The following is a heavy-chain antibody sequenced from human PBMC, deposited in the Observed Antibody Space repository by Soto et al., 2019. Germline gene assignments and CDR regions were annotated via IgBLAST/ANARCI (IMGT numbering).Heavy chain of an antibody. J-gene: IGHJ5*02. V-gene: IGHV3-33*01. CDR1: GFTFSSYG. D-gene: IGHD4-4*01. CDR2: IWYDGSNK. CDR3: ARDLIKTTVKDRPRGNWFDP. Sequence: VQPGRSLRLSCAASGFTFSSYGMHWVRQAPGKGLEWVAVIWYDGSNKYYADSVKGRFTISRDNSKNTLYLQMNSLRAEDTAVYYCARDLIKTTVKDRPRGNWFDPWGQGTLVTVSS.